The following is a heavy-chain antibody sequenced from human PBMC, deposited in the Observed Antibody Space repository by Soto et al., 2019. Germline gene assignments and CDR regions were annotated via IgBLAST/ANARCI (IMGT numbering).Heavy chain of an antibody. CDR2: ISPYNGDT. D-gene: IGHD2-15*01. CDR3: ARTPRAQMIVLEAATRFDY. V-gene: IGHV1-18*04. J-gene: IGHJ4*02. Sequence: ASVKVSCKASGYTFTTYGFNWVRQAPGQGLEWMGWISPYNGDTNYAQNFQGRVTLTTDTSTSTAYMELRSLTSDDTAVYYCARTPRAQMIVLEAATRFDYWGQGTLVTVSS. CDR1: GYTFTTYG.